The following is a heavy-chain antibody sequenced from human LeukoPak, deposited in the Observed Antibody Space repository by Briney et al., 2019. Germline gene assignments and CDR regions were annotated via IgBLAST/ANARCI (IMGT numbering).Heavy chain of an antibody. J-gene: IGHJ4*02. Sequence: PSETLSLTCTVSGGSTSSNSYYWGWIRQPPGKGLEWIGHIHYSGSTYYNPSLKSRVIISVDTSKNQFSLKLSSVTAADTAVYYCARHSGYSDYVSDYWGQGTLVTVSS. CDR2: IHYSGST. CDR3: ARHSGYSDYVSDY. D-gene: IGHD5-12*01. V-gene: IGHV4-39*01. CDR1: GGSTSSNSYY.